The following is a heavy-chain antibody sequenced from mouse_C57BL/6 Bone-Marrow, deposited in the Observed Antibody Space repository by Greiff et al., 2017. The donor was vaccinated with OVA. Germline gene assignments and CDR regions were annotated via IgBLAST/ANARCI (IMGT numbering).Heavy chain of an antibody. J-gene: IGHJ2*01. CDR3: ARSELGRDY. Sequence: VKLQQPGAELVKPGASVKLSCKASGYTFTSYWMQWVKQRPGQGLEWIGEIDPSDRYTKYNQQFKGKATLTVDTSSSTAYMQLSSLTSEDTAGYYCARSELGRDYWGQGTTLTVSS. V-gene: IGHV1-50*01. CDR1: GYTFTSYW. D-gene: IGHD4-1*01. CDR2: IDPSDRYT.